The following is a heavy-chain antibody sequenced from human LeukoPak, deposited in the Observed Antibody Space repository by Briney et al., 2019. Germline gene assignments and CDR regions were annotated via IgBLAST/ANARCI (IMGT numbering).Heavy chain of an antibody. CDR3: ARARQPLSGYCSGGSCSSVYFDC. CDR2: IYSGGST. V-gene: IGHV3-66*02. Sequence: PGGSLRLSCAASGFTVSSNYMSWVRQAPGKGLEWVSVIYSGGSTYYADSVKGRFTISRDNSKNTLYLQMNSLRAEDTAVYYCARARQPLSGYCSGGSCSSVYFDCWGQGTLVTVSS. D-gene: IGHD2-15*01. CDR1: GFTVSSNY. J-gene: IGHJ4*02.